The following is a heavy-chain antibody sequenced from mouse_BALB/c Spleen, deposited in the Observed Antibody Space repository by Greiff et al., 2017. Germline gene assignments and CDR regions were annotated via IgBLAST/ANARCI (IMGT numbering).Heavy chain of an antibody. J-gene: IGHJ1*01. CDR2: INPYNDGT. Sequence: VQLQQSGPELVKPGASVKMSCKASGYTFTSYVMHWVKQKPGQGLEWIGYINPYNDGTKYNEKFKGKATLTSDKSSSTAYMELSSLTSEDSAVYYCASERAYYGNYRYFDVWGAGTTVTVSS. CDR1: GYTFTSYV. D-gene: IGHD2-10*01. V-gene: IGHV1-14*01. CDR3: ASERAYYGNYRYFDV.